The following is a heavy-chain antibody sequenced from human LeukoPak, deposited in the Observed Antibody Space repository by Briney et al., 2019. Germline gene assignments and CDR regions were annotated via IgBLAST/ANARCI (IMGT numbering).Heavy chain of an antibody. J-gene: IGHJ6*03. V-gene: IGHV6-1*01. CDR2: TYYRSKWYT. D-gene: IGHD2-2*01. Sequence: SQTLSLTCAISGDSVSSNSAAWNRIRQSPSRGLEWQGRTYYRSKWYTDYAVSVKSRITINPDTSKNQFSLQLNSVTPEDTAVYYCARATVYCSSTSCYYPYYYYYYMDVWGKGTTVTVSS. CDR1: GDSVSSNSAA. CDR3: ARATVYCSSTSCYYPYYYYYYMDV.